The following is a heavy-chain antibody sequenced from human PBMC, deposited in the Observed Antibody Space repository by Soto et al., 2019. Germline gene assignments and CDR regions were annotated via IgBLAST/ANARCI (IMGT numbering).Heavy chain of an antibody. D-gene: IGHD3-3*01. CDR3: ARYQYWSGYLDA. Sequence: APGKGSCQASGYPFTANYVHWGRQAPGQGLEWMGWVNPHTGGTDYAQTFQGRVTMTRDTSISTAYMELSRLTSDDTAVYYCARYQYWSGYLDAWGKGTTVTVSS. J-gene: IGHJ6*04. CDR1: GYPFTANY. V-gene: IGHV1-2*02. CDR2: VNPHTGGT.